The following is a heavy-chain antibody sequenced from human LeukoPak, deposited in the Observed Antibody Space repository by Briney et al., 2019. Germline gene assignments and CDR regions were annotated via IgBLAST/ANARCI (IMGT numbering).Heavy chain of an antibody. V-gene: IGHV1-18*01. D-gene: IGHD3-3*01. CDR1: GYTFTSYG. J-gene: IGHJ4*02. CDR3: ARDEGGDFWSGWNY. CDR2: ISAYNGNT. Sequence: ASVKVSCKASGYTFTSYGISWVRQAPGQGLEWMGWISAYNGNTNYAQKLQGRVTMTTDTSTSTAYMELRSLRSDDTAVYYCARDEGGDFWSGWNYWGQGTLVTVSS.